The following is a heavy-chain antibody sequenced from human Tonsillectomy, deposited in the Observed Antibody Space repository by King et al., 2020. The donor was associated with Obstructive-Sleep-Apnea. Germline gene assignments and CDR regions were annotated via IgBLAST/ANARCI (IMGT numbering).Heavy chain of an antibody. D-gene: IGHD2-2*01. CDR3: ARLRGLYQVATYYYHAMDV. Sequence: VQLQESGPGLVKPSETLSLSCTVSGDSISSYYWSWIRQPPGKGLKWIGYIHYSGRSNYSPSLKSRVTISVDTSKNQFSLKLSSVTAADTAVYYCARLRGLYQVATYYYHAMDVWGQGTAVTVSS. CDR2: IHYSGRS. CDR1: GDSISSYY. V-gene: IGHV4-59*01. J-gene: IGHJ6*02.